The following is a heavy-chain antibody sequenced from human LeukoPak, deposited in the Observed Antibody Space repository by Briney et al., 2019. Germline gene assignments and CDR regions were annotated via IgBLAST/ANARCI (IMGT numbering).Heavy chain of an antibody. Sequence: SETLSLTCTVSGGSISSFYWSWIRQPAGKGLEWIGSIYYSGSTYYNPSLKSRVTISVDTSKNQFSLKLSSVTAADTAVYYCARWRGGWLPSGFDYWGQGTLVTVSS. V-gene: IGHV4-4*07. D-gene: IGHD5-12*01. J-gene: IGHJ4*02. CDR1: GGSISSFY. CDR3: ARWRGGWLPSGFDY. CDR2: IYYSGST.